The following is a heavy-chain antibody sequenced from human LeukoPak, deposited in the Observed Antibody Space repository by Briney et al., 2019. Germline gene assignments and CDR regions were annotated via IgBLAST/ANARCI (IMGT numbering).Heavy chain of an antibody. CDR3: AGGAGYCSSTTCYTEYFQH. V-gene: IGHV4-59*01. J-gene: IGHJ1*01. Sequence: TSETLSLTCTVSGGSISSYYWSWIRQPPGKGLEWIGYIYYSGSTNYNPSLKSRVTISVDTSKNQFSLKLSSVTAADTAVYYCAGGAGYCSSTTCYTEYFQHWGQGTLVTVSS. D-gene: IGHD2-2*02. CDR1: GGSISSYY. CDR2: IYYSGST.